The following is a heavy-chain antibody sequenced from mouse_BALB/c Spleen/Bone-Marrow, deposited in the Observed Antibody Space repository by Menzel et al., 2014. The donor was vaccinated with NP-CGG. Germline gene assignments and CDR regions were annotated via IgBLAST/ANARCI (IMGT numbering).Heavy chain of an antibody. J-gene: IGHJ2*01. V-gene: IGHV1S81*02. CDR2: INPNSGRK. Sequence: QVQLQQPGTELVKPGASVKLSCKASGYTFTSYWMHWVKQRPGQGLEWIGEINPNSGRKNYNEKLKSKATLTVDRSSSTAYMQLSSLTSEDSALYYCARKKYGNYDYFDYWGQGTTLTVSS. CDR3: ARKKYGNYDYFDY. D-gene: IGHD2-10*02. CDR1: GYTFTSYW.